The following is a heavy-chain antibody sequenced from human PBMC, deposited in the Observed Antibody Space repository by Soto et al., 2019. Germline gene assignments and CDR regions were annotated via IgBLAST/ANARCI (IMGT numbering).Heavy chain of an antibody. V-gene: IGHV4-34*01. J-gene: IGHJ5*02. D-gene: IGHD3-9*01. Sequence: SETLSLTCAVYGGSFSGYYWSWIHQPPGKGLEWIGEINHSGSTNYNPSLKSRVTISVDTSKNQFSLKLSSVTAADTAVYYCARGDKNWFDPWGQGTLVTVSS. CDR3: ARGDKNWFDP. CDR2: INHSGST. CDR1: GGSFSGYY.